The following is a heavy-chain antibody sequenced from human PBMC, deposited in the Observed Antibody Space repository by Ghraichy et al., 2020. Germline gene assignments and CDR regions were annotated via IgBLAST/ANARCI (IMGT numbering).Heavy chain of an antibody. Sequence: LTCAASGFTFSGSAMHWVRQASGKGLEWVGRIRSKANSYATAYAVSVKGRFTISRDDSKNTAYLQMNSLKTEDTAVYYCTSLFGYYDSSGYYRKNFDYWGQGTLVTVSS. CDR3: TSLFGYYDSSGYYRKNFDY. CDR1: GFTFSGSA. V-gene: IGHV3-73*01. CDR2: IRSKANSYAT. D-gene: IGHD3-22*01. J-gene: IGHJ4*02.